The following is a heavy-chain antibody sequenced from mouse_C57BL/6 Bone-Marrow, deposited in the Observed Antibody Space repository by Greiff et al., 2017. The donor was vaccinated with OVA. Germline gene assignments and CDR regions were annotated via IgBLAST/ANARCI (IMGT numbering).Heavy chain of an antibody. CDR2: INPNNGGT. CDR1: GYTFTDYY. Sequence: EVQLQQSGPELAKPGASVKISCKASGYTFTDYYMNWVKQSHGKSLEWIGDINPNNGGTSYNQKFKGKATLTVDKSSSTAYMELRSLTSEDSAVYYCARKGDWAWFAYWGQGTLVTVSA. J-gene: IGHJ3*01. D-gene: IGHD4-1*01. CDR3: ARKGDWAWFAY. V-gene: IGHV1-26*01.